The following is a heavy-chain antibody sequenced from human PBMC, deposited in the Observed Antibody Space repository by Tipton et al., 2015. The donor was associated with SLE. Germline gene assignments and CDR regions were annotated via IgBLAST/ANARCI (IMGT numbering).Heavy chain of an antibody. J-gene: IGHJ4*02. CDR1: GGSISGSY. CDR2: IYYSGST. Sequence: TLSLTCSASGGSISGSYWSWIRQPPRNGLEWIGYIYYSGSTNYNPSLMSRVTISVDTSKNQFSLKLSSVTAADTAVYYCARRLTRYSGYDYFDYWGQGTLVTASS. D-gene: IGHD5-12*01. CDR3: ARRLTRYSGYDYFDY. V-gene: IGHV4-59*08.